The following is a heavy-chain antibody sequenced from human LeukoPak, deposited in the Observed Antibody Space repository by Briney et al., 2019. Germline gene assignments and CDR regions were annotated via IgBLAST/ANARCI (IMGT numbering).Heavy chain of an antibody. J-gene: IGHJ5*02. CDR3: ATEGAGFDT. CDR2: INIGGTNT. CDR1: GFTFNDYY. Sequence: PGGSLRLSCAASGFTFNDYYMSWIRPAPGKGLEWLSYINIGGTNTHYADSVKGRFTISRDNAKKSLYLEMNNLGAEDTAVYYCATEGAGFDTWGQGVLVTVSS. V-gene: IGHV3-11*01.